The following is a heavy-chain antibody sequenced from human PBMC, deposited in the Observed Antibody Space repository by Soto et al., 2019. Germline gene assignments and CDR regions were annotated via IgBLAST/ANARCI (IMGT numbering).Heavy chain of an antibody. Sequence: ASVKVSCKASGYTFTSYGISWVRQAPGQGLEWMGWISAYNGNTNYAQKLQGRVTMTTDTSTSTAYMELRSLRSDDTAVYYCARDPVAVAEPYYYGMDVWGQGTTVTVSS. CDR1: GYTFTSYG. CDR2: ISAYNGNT. CDR3: ARDPVAVAEPYYYGMDV. J-gene: IGHJ6*02. V-gene: IGHV1-18*01. D-gene: IGHD6-19*01.